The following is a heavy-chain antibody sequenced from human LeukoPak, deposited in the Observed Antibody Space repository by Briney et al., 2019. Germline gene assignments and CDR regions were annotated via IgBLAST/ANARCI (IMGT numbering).Heavy chain of an antibody. Sequence: GGSLRLSCAASGFPLRSYAMSWVRQAPGKGLEWVSVISGTGDSTYYADSVKGRFTISRDNSKNTLYLQMNSLRAEDTAVYYCARGSTYYDSSGQVPFDYWGQGTLVTVSS. D-gene: IGHD3-22*01. V-gene: IGHV3-23*01. CDR2: ISGTGDST. CDR1: GFPLRSYA. CDR3: ARGSTYYDSSGQVPFDY. J-gene: IGHJ4*02.